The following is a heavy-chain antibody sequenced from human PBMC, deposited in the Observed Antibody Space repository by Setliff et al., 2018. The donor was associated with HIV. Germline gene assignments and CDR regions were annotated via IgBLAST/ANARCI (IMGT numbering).Heavy chain of an antibody. Sequence: PGGSLRLSCAASGFTFSRYGMHWVRQAPGKGLEWVAFISYDGSSSSSTIYYADSVKGRFTISRDNLKKRVYLQMSSLRAEDTAVYFCARDTGQLVYYFDSWGQGTLVTVSS. CDR3: ARDTGQLVYYFDS. CDR1: GFTFSRYG. CDR2: ISYDGSSSSSTI. V-gene: IGHV3-30*04. J-gene: IGHJ4*02. D-gene: IGHD6-6*01.